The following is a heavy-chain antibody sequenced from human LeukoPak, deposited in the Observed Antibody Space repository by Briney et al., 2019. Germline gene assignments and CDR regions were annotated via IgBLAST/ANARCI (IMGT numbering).Heavy chain of an antibody. D-gene: IGHD1-26*01. CDR3: ARAPREGFSGSYHDY. CDR1: GFSFSDFW. J-gene: IGHJ4*02. CDR2: IKEDGSEK. V-gene: IGHV3-7*01. Sequence: GGSLRLSCAASGFSFSDFWMNWVRQAPGKGLEWLANIKEDGSEKHYVDSVKGRFTISRDNSKNTLYLQMASLRGEDTAVYYCARAPREGFSGSYHDYWGQGTLVTVSS.